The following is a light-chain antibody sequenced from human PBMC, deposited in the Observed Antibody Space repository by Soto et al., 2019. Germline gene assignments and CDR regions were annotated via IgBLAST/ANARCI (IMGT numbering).Light chain of an antibody. CDR1: QSISESVSSN. J-gene: IGKJ2*01. CDR3: QQYDAWPLT. Sequence: EIVMTQSPATLSVFPGERATLSCRASQSISESVSSNLAWYQQKPGQAPRLLIYAASTRATGVPARFSGSGSRTEFTLTISSLQSDDFAVYYCQQYDAWPLTFGQGTKVEIK. V-gene: IGKV3-15*01. CDR2: AAS.